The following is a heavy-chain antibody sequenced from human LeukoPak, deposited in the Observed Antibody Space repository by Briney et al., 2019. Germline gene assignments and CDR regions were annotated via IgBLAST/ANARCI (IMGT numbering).Heavy chain of an antibody. V-gene: IGHV4-59*12. J-gene: IGHJ4*02. CDR2: VYYSGNT. Sequence: SETLSLTCTVSGGSISFYYWSWIRQPPGKGLEWIGYVYYSGNTNYNPSLKSRVTISVDTSKNQFSLKLNSVTAADTAVYYCARLGIAARPFDYWGQGTLVTVSS. CDR3: ARLGIAARPFDY. CDR1: GGSISFYY. D-gene: IGHD6-6*01.